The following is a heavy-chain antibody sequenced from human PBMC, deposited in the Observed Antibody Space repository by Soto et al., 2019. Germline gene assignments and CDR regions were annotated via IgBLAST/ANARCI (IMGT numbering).Heavy chain of an antibody. CDR1: GDSVSSNSAA. CDR2: TYYNSKWYT. Sequence: PSQTLSLTCAISGDSVSSNSAAWNWIRQSPSRGLEWLGRTYYNSKWYTDYAESVKSRMTINVDTSKNHFSLNLKSVTPEDTALYYCPANSYVSGSYYSSFDYWGQGTLLTVSS. J-gene: IGHJ4*01. D-gene: IGHD3-10*01. CDR3: PANSYVSGSYYSSFDY. V-gene: IGHV6-1*01.